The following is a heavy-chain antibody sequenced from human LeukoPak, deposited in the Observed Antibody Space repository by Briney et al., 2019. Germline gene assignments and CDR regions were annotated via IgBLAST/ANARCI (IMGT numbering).Heavy chain of an antibody. CDR2: INHSGST. D-gene: IGHD6-13*01. J-gene: IGHJ4*02. CDR3: ARGSVKQQLVRGTLDY. Sequence: PGGSLRLSCAASGFTFNRYNMNWVRQAPGKGLEWIGEINHSGSTNYNPSLKSRVTISVDTSKNQFSLKLSSVTAADTAVYYCARGSVKQQLVRGTLDYWGQGTLVTVSS. V-gene: IGHV4-34*01. CDR1: GFTFNRYN.